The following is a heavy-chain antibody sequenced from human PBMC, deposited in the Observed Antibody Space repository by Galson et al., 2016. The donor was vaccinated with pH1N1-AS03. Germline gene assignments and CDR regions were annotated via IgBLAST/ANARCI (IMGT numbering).Heavy chain of an antibody. CDR1: GFTFNKYS. V-gene: IGHV3-21*01. D-gene: IGHD7-27*01. CDR3: ARGLPGDYGMDV. Sequence: SLRLSCAASGFTFNKYSMNWVRQAPGKGLEWVSSIRSRTNYIHDSDSVRGRFTISRDNAKNSLYLQMSSLRADDTAVYYCARGLPGDYGMDVWGQGNPGHRLI. J-gene: IGHJ6*02. CDR2: IRSRTNYI.